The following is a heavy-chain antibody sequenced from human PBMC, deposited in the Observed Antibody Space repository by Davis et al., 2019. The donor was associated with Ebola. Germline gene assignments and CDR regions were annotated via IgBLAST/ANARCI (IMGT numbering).Heavy chain of an antibody. CDR1: GGTFSSYA. CDR2: IIPIFGTA. D-gene: IGHD1-26*01. J-gene: IGHJ4*02. CDR3: ASEGIVGAPFDY. V-gene: IGHV1-69*13. Sequence: SVKVSCKASGGTFSSYAISWVRQAPGQGLEWMGGIIPIFGTANYAQKFQGRVTITADESTSTAYMELSRLRSDDTAVYYCASEGIVGAPFDYWGQGTLVTVSS.